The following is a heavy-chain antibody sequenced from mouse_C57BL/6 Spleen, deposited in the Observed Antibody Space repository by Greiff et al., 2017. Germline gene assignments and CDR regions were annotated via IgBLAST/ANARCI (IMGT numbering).Heavy chain of an antibody. D-gene: IGHD4-1*01. J-gene: IGHJ4*01. CDR1: GYSITSDY. V-gene: IGHV3-8*01. Sequence: EVNVVESGPGLAKPSQTLSLTCSVTGYSITSDYWNWIRRFPGNKLEYMGYISYSGSTYYNPSLKSRISITRDTSKNQYYLQLNSVTTEDTATYYCARLTGTYYYAMDYWGQGTSVTVSS. CDR2: ISYSGST. CDR3: ARLTGTYYYAMDY.